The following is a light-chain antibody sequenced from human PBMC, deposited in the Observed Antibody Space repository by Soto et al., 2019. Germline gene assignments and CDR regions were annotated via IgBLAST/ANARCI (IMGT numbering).Light chain of an antibody. V-gene: IGKV3-15*01. J-gene: IGKJ5*01. Sequence: ETVMTQSPATLSVSPGERATLSCRASQSVRSDLAWYQQKPGQAPRLLIYNAATRAPGIPARFRGSGSGTEFTPTMSSLQSEESAVYYCQQYNNWPPITFGRGTRREMK. CDR3: QQYNNWPPIT. CDR2: NAA. CDR1: QSVRSD.